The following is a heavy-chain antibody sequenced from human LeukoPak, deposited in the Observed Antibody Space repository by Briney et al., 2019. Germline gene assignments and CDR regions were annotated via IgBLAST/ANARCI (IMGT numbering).Heavy chain of an antibody. D-gene: IGHD4-17*01. CDR2: INPNSGGT. Sequence: GASVKVSCKASGYTFTGYYMHWVRQAPGQGLAWIGWINPNSGGTNYAQKFQGRVTMTRDTSISTAYMELSRLRSDDTAVYYCARGASGVYTVTTSWFDPWGQGTLVTVSS. J-gene: IGHJ5*02. CDR3: ARGASGVYTVTTSWFDP. CDR1: GYTFTGYY. V-gene: IGHV1-2*02.